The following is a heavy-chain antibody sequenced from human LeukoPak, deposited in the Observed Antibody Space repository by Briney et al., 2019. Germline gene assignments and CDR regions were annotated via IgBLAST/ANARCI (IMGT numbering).Heavy chain of an antibody. CDR1: GDSVSSGSHY. CDR3: ARSYYDFWSGSYYYYMDV. V-gene: IGHV4-61*01. J-gene: IGHJ6*03. D-gene: IGHD3-3*01. CDR2: ISNSGST. Sequence: PSETLSLTCTVPGDSVSSGSHYWSWIRQPPGKGLECIGYISNSGSTNYNPSLKSRVTISVDTSKNQLSLNLNSVTAADTAVYYCARSYYDFWSGSYYYYMDVWGKGTTVTVSS.